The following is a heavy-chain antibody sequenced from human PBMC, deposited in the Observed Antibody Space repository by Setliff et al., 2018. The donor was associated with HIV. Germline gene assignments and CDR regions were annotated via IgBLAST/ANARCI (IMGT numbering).Heavy chain of an antibody. CDR2: INPNMGDT. V-gene: IGHV1-2*06. Sequence: ASVKVSCKASGYKFTGHHIQWMRQAPGQGLEWVGRINPNMGDTQYAQKFQGRIIMTRDTSINTVYMELSSLTSDDTALYYCARQDIPTGYYLFDYWGQGTQVTV. CDR1: GYKFTGHH. CDR3: ARQDIPTGYYLFDY. J-gene: IGHJ4*02. D-gene: IGHD3-9*01.